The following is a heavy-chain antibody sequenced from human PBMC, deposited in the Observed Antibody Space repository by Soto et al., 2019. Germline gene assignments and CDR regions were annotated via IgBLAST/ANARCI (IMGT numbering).Heavy chain of an antibody. CDR2: IIPIFGST. CDR1: GGSFSRDA. J-gene: IGHJ4*02. Sequence: QVQLVQSGAEVKKPGSSVKVSCKASGGSFSRDALSWVRQAPGQGLEWMGGIIPIFGSTFYAQRFEGRVTITVDESTNTAYMEVSSLRSGVTAVYYCVREGDVTMVRGIIVYWGQGTLVTVS. D-gene: IGHD3-10*01. V-gene: IGHV1-69*01. CDR3: VREGDVTMVRGIIVY.